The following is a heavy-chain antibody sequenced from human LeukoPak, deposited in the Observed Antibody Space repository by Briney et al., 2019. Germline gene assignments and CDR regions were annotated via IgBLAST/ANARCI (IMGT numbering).Heavy chain of an antibody. CDR1: GDSISSYY. CDR3: AIGGAFDI. V-gene: IGHV4-59*01. D-gene: IGHD3-16*01. J-gene: IGHJ3*02. CDR2: IYNSGST. Sequence: SETLSLTCTVSGDSISSYYWSWIRQPPGKGLEWIGYIYNSGSTNYNPSLKSRVTISVDTSKNQFSLNLSSVTAADTAVYYCAIGGAFDIWGQGTMVTVSS.